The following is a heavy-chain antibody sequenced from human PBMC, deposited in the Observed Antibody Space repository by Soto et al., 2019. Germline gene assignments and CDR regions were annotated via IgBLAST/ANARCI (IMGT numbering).Heavy chain of an antibody. V-gene: IGHV4-31*03. CDR2: IYYSGST. D-gene: IGHD3-16*01. J-gene: IGHJ5*02. CDR3: ARWWSRSRQGFDP. CDR1: GGSISSGDYY. Sequence: QVQLQESGPRLVKPSQTLSLTCTVSGGSISSGDYYWSWIRQHPGKGLEWIGYIYYSGSTYYNPSLKSRVTISADTSKNQFSLKLNSVTVADTAVYYCARWWSRSRQGFDPWGQGTLVTVSS.